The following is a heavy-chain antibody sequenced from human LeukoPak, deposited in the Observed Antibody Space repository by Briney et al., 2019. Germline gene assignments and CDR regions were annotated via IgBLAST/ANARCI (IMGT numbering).Heavy chain of an antibody. J-gene: IGHJ4*02. D-gene: IGHD5-24*01. CDR2: IDHRGST. CDR1: GGSFSGYH. CDR3: ARRRGAACFVTIEFDY. Sequence: PSETLSLTCAVYGGSFSGYHWSWIRQPPGKGLEWIGEIDHRGSTNYNPSLKSRVTMSVDTSKNQFSLKLSSVTAADTAVYYCARRRGAACFVTIEFDYWGQGALVTVSS. V-gene: IGHV4-34*01.